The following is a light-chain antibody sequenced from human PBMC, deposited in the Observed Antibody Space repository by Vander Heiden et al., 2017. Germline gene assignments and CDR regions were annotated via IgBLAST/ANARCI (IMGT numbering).Light chain of an antibody. V-gene: IGLV2-23*01. Sequence: QSALTQPASVSGSPGQSLTISCTGTSSAVGSYNLVPWYQQHPGKAHKLMIDEGSKRPSGVSKRFSGSKSGNTASLTISGLQAEDEADYYCCSYAGSSTWVFGGGTKLTVL. CDR3: CSYAGSSTWV. J-gene: IGLJ3*02. CDR1: SSAVGSYNL. CDR2: EGS.